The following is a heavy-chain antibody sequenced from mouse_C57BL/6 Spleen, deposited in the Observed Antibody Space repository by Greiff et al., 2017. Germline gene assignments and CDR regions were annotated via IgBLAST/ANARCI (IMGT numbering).Heavy chain of an antibody. CDR1: GYTFTDYY. V-gene: IGHV1-19*01. J-gene: IGHJ4*01. CDR2: INPYNGGT. D-gene: IGHD1-1*01. CDR3: ARSITTVVATGAMDY. Sequence: EVQLQQSGPVLVKPGASVKMSCKASGYTFTDYYMNWVKQSPGKSLEWIGVINPYNGGTSYNQKFKGKATLTVDKSSSTAYMELNSLTSEDSAVYYCARSITTVVATGAMDYWGKGTSVTVSS.